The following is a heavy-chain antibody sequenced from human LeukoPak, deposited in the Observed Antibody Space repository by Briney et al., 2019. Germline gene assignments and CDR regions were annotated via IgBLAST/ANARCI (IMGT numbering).Heavy chain of an antibody. CDR3: ARDYGDSGYDLVKDY. V-gene: IGHV3-7*05. D-gene: IGHD5-12*01. CDR2: IKQDGSEK. J-gene: IGHJ4*02. CDR1: GFTFSTYW. Sequence: GGSLRLSCAASGFTFSTYWMNWVRQAPGKGLERVANIKQDGSEKYYVDSVKGRFTISRDNAKNSLYLQMNSLRAEDTAVYYCARDYGDSGYDLVKDYWGQGTLVTVSS.